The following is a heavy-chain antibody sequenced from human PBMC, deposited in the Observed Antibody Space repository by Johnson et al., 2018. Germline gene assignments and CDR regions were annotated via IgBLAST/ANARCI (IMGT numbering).Heavy chain of an antibody. CDR3: AREGVSTSDVFDI. Sequence: VQLVESGGGLVQPGGSLRLSCAASGFTFNTYWMSWVLQVPGKGLEWVANINQDVSEKSYVASVKGRFTISRDNAKNSLYLQMNGLRAEDTAVYYCAREGVSTSDVFDIWGQGTMVTVSS. CDR1: GFTFNTYW. J-gene: IGHJ3*02. CDR2: INQDVSEK. D-gene: IGHD2-8*01. V-gene: IGHV3-7*01.